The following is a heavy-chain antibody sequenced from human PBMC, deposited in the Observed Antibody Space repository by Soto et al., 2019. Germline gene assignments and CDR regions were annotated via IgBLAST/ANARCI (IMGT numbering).Heavy chain of an antibody. V-gene: IGHV3-30*09. CDR1: GFTFSSNA. J-gene: IGHJ4*02. CDR3: ARASWDTVPLDY. CDR2: ISYDGSDE. D-gene: IGHD5-18*01. Sequence: PGGSLRLSCAASGFTFSSNAMNWVRRAPGKGLEWVAVISYDGSDEFYADSVKGRFAISRDKSKNTMFLQMNSLRAEDTAVYHCARASWDTVPLDYWGQGNLVTVSS.